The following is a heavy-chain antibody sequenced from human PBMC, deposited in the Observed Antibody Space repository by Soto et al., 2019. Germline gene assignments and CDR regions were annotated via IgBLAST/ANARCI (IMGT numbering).Heavy chain of an antibody. J-gene: IGHJ6*02. D-gene: IGHD5-12*01. V-gene: IGHV3-30*18. CDR3: AKDASGYDYGHYYGMDV. Sequence: VGSLRLSCAASGFTFSSYGMHWVRQAPGKGLEWVAVISYDGSNKYYADAVKGRFTISRDNSKNTLYLQMNSLRAEDTAVYYCAKDASGYDYGHYYGMDVWGQGTTVTVSS. CDR2: ISYDGSNK. CDR1: GFTFSSYG.